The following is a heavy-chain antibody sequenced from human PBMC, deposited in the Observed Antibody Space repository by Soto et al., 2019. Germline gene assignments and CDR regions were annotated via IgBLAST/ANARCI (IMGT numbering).Heavy chain of an antibody. V-gene: IGHV4-59*01. J-gene: IGHJ5*02. CDR1: GGSISSYY. D-gene: IGHD3-22*01. CDR2: IYYEST. CDR3: ARAYYDTSGYSLAP. Sequence: QVQLQESGPGLVKPSETLSLTCIVSGGSISSYYWSWIRQPPGKGLEWIGYIYYESTNYNPSLKSRVIISVDTSRTPCSLRLSSVTAADTAVYYCARAYYDTSGYSLAPWGQGTLVTVSS.